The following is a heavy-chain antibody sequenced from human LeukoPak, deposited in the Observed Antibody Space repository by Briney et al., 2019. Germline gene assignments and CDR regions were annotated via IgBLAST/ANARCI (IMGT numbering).Heavy chain of an antibody. V-gene: IGHV3-73*01. J-gene: IGHJ4*02. CDR1: GFGFSGSA. D-gene: IGHD1-7*01. CDR2: IRSKANNYAT. Sequence: PGGSLRLSCAASGFGFSGSAMHWVRQASGKGLEWVGRIRSKANNYATAYAASVKGRFTISRDDSKNTAYLQMNSLKTEDTAVYYCRLERELYQPCEYWGQGTLVTVSS. CDR3: RLERELYQPCEY.